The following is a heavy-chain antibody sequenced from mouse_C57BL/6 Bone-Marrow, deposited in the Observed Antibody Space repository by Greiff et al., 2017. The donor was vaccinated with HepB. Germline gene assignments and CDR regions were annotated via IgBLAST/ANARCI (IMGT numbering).Heavy chain of an antibody. V-gene: IGHV5-17*02. CDR1: GFSFSSFG. J-gene: IGHJ4*01. CDR3: ARQDPFYYAMDY. CDR2: ISSGSSAI. Sequence: EVQVVESGGGLVQPGGSRKLSCAASGFSFSSFGIHWVRQAPEKGLEWVAYISSGSSAIYYADTVKGRFTVSRDKPRNTLFLQMTSLRSEDTATYYCARQDPFYYAMDYWGQGTSVTVSS.